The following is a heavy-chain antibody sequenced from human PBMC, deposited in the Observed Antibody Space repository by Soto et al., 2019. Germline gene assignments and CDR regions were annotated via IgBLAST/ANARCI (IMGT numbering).Heavy chain of an antibody. D-gene: IGHD2-21*02. CDR1: GYTFTSYA. CDR2: INAGNGNT. V-gene: IGHV1-3*01. J-gene: IGHJ4*02. CDR3: ARSIVVMTAADY. Sequence: GASVKVSCKASGYTFTSYAMHWVRQAPGQRLEWMGWINAGNGNTKYSQKFQGRVTITRDTSASTAYMELSSLRSEDTAVYYCARSIVVMTAADYWGQGTLVTVS.